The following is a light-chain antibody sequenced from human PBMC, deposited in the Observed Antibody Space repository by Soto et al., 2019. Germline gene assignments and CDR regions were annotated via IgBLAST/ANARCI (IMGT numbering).Light chain of an antibody. CDR3: SSYAGSSNYV. J-gene: IGLJ1*01. CDR2: EVS. CDR1: SGHVGGYNY. Sequence: SALTPPPSPSGAPGQSVTISCPGTSGHVGGYNYVSWYQQHPGKAPKLMIFEVSERPSGVPDRFSASKSGNTASLTVSGLQAEDEADYYCSSYAGSSNYVFGTGTKVTVL. V-gene: IGLV2-8*01.